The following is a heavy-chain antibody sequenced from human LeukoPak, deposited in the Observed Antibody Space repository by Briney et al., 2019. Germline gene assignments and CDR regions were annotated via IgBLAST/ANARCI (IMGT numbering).Heavy chain of an antibody. V-gene: IGHV4-34*01. CDR2: INHSGST. J-gene: IGHJ4*02. CDR3: ARAHVVVAATAFDY. D-gene: IGHD2-15*01. Sequence: SETLSLTCVVYGVSFSGSYWSWIRQPPGKGLEWIGEINHSGSTSYNPFLKSRVAISVDTSKNQFSLKLSSVTAADTAVYYCARAHVVVAATAFDYWGQGTLVTVSS. CDR1: GVSFSGSY.